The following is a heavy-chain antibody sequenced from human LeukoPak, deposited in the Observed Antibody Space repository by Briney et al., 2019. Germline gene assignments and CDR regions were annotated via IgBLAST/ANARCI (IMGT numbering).Heavy chain of an antibody. Sequence: EASVKVSCKASGYTFTSYGISWVRQAPGQGLEWMGWISAYNGNTNYAQKLQGRVTMTTDTSTSTAYMELRSLRSDDTAVYYCARYDILTGLSPVGGYDYWGQGTLVTVPS. V-gene: IGHV1-18*01. D-gene: IGHD3-9*01. CDR3: ARYDILTGLSPVGGYDY. CDR1: GYTFTSYG. CDR2: ISAYNGNT. J-gene: IGHJ4*02.